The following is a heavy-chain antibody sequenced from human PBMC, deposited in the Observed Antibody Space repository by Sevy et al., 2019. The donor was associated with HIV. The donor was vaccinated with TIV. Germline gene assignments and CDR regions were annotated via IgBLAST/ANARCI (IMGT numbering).Heavy chain of an antibody. J-gene: IGHJ4*02. D-gene: IGHD5-18*01. Sequence: SETLSLTCAVSGYSISSGYYWGWIRQPPGKGLEWIGSIYHSGSTYYNPSLKSRVTISVDTSKNQFSLKLSSVTAADTAVYYCARHPLEDTAMVASVRGVPEWGQGTLVTVSS. V-gene: IGHV4-38-2*01. CDR1: GYSISSGYY. CDR3: ARHPLEDTAMVASVRGVPE. CDR2: IYHSGST.